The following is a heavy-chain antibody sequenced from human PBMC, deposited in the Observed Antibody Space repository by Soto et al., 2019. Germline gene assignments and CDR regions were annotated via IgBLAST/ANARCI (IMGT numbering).Heavy chain of an antibody. CDR3: ARGLAALPVFAFDI. D-gene: IGHD6-25*01. CDR1: GFSLSTSGVG. J-gene: IGHJ3*02. V-gene: IGHV2-5*01. CDR2: IYWSGDE. Sequence: QGTLKESGPTLVKPTQTLTLTCSFSGFSLSTSGVGVGWIRQSPGKALEWLALIYWSGDEHYRPSLQSRLSIIKDTSKNHVVLIMTDMDPVDTATYYCARGLAALPVFAFDIWGQGTMVTVSS.